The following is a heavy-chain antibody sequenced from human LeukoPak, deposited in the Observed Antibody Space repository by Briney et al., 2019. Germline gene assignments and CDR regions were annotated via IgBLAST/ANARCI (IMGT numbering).Heavy chain of an antibody. D-gene: IGHD6-6*01. CDR1: GGTFSSYA. V-gene: IGHV1-69*05. J-gene: IGHJ4*02. CDR2: IIPIFGTA. CDR3: TRHFEYSSSANDY. Sequence: SVKVSCKASGGTFSSYAISWVRQAPGQGLEWMGRIIPIFGTANYAQKFQGRVTITTDESTSTAYMELSSLRSEDTAVYYCTRHFEYSSSANDYWGQGTLDTVSS.